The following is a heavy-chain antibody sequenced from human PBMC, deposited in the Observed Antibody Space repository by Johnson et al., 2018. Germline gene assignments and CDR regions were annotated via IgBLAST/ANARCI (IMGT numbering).Heavy chain of an antibody. J-gene: IGHJ6*04. CDR3: ASITIFGVAPRMDV. CDR2: ITGRGGST. CDR1: GFTFSSYA. Sequence: VQLVESGGGLVQPGGSLRLSCAASGFTFSSYAMSWVRQAPGKGLEWVSAITGRGGSTYYADSVKGRFTISRDNSNNTLYLQMNSLRAEDTAVYYCASITIFGVAPRMDVWGKGTTVTVSS. D-gene: IGHD3-3*01. V-gene: IGHV3-23*04.